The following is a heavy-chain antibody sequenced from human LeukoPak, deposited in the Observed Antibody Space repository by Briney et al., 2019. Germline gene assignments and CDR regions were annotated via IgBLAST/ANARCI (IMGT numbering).Heavy chain of an antibody. CDR3: ARAGIAAAGP. Sequence: LSRAECRVRLRCKYMRSTRQYPRKGLEWVSYISSSGSTIYYADSVKGRFTISRDNAKNSLYLQMNSLRAEDTAVYYCARAGIAAAGPWGQGTLVTVSS. D-gene: IGHD6-13*01. V-gene: IGHV3-11*01. CDR2: ISSSGSTI. CDR1: RVRLRCKY. J-gene: IGHJ5*02.